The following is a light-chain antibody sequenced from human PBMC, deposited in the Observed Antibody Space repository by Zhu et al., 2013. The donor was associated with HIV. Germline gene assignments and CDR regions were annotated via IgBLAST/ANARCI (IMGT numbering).Light chain of an antibody. CDR2: GAS. J-gene: IGKJ4*01. CDR3: QQYGTSPSLT. CDR1: QSINNN. V-gene: IGKV3-15*01. Sequence: ERVMTQSPVTLSVSPGERATLSCRASQSINNNLAWYRQKPGQAPRLLIYGASTRATGIPARFSGSGSGTEFTLTITRLEPEDFAVYYCQQYGTSPSLTFGGGTTVEIK.